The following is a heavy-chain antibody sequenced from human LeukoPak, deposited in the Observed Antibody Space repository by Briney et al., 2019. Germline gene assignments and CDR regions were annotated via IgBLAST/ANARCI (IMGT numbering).Heavy chain of an antibody. D-gene: IGHD6-13*01. CDR3: AKEVRGSSWTGFDS. CDR1: GFTFDDFS. Sequence: PGGSLRLSCAASGFTFDDFSIHWVRQAPGKGLEWVSLIDKYGDRIYYADSVEGRFTISRDNSENSLYLQMNSLTTEDTALYYCAKEVRGSSWTGFDSWGQGTQVTVSS. J-gene: IGHJ4*02. CDR2: IDKYGDRI. V-gene: IGHV3-43*01.